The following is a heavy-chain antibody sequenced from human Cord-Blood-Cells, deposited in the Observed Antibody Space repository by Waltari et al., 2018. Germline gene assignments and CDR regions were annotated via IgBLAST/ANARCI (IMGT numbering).Heavy chain of an antibody. Sequence: QVQLQQWGAGLLKPSETLSLTCAVYGGSFSGYYWSWIRQPPGKGLEWIGEINHSGSTNYNPSLKSRVTISVDTSKNQFSLKLSSVTAADTAVYYCARSEQWLAQDAFDIWGQGTMVTVSS. D-gene: IGHD6-19*01. CDR2: INHSGST. J-gene: IGHJ3*02. CDR1: GGSFSGYY. CDR3: ARSEQWLAQDAFDI. V-gene: IGHV4-34*01.